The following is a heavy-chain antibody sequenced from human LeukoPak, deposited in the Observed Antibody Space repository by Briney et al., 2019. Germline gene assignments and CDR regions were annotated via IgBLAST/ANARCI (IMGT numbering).Heavy chain of an antibody. V-gene: IGHV1-18*01. J-gene: IGHJ4*02. CDR1: GYTFTSYG. D-gene: IGHD1-7*01. Sequence: ASVKVSCKASGYTFTSYGISWVRQAPGQGLEWMGWIRAYNGNTNYAQKLQGRVTMTTDTSTSTAYMELRSLRSDDTAVYYCAMLELTEDYFDCWGQGTLATVSS. CDR2: IRAYNGNT. CDR3: AMLELTEDYFDC.